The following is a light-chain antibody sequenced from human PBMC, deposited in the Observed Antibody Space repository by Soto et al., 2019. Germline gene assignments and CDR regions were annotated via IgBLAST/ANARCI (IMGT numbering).Light chain of an antibody. CDR1: QRISSY. CDR2: AAS. V-gene: IGKV1-39*01. CDR3: HQSYSAPWT. Sequence: DIQVTQSPSSLSASVGDRGTITCRASQRISSYLNWYRQKPGRAPNLLIYAASKLQSGVPSRFSGSGSWTHFTLTISSLQPGDFTIYYCHQSYSAPWTFGQGTKVEIK. J-gene: IGKJ1*01.